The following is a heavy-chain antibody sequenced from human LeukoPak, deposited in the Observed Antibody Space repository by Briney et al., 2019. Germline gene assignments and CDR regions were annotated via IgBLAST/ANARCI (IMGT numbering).Heavy chain of an antibody. CDR3: AMGSYSSSWRGYYYGMDV. CDR2: ISAYNGNT. V-gene: IGHV1-18*01. D-gene: IGHD6-13*01. J-gene: IGHJ6*02. Sequence: ASVKASCKASGYTFTSYGISWVRQAPGQGLEWMGWISAYNGNTNYAQKLQGRVTMTTDTSTSTAYMELRSLRSDDTAVYYCAMGSYSSSWRGYYYGMDVWGQGTTVTVSS. CDR1: GYTFTSYG.